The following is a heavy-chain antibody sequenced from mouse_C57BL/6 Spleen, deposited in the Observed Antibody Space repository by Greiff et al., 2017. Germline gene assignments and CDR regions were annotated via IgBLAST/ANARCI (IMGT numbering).Heavy chain of an antibody. CDR3: ARGGNDGYDAWFAY. CDR2: IHPNSGST. Sequence: VQLQQPGAELVKPGASVKLSCKASGYTFTSYWMHWVKQRPGQGLEWIGMIHPNSGSTNYNEKFKSKATLTVDKSSSTAYMQLSSLTSEDSAVYCCARGGNDGYDAWFAYWGQGTLVTVSA. J-gene: IGHJ3*01. V-gene: IGHV1-64*01. CDR1: GYTFTSYW. D-gene: IGHD2-2*01.